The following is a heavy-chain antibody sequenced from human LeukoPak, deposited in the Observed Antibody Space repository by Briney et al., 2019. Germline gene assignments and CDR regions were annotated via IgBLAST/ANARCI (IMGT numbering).Heavy chain of an antibody. CDR1: GGSFSGYY. CDR2: INHSGST. D-gene: IGHD6-13*01. CDR3: ARSTSWVRSFDI. J-gene: IGHJ3*02. V-gene: IGHV4-34*01. Sequence: PSETLSLTCAVYGGSFSGYYWSWIRQPPGKGLEWIGEINHSGSTSYNPSLKSRVTISVDTSKIQFSLKLSSVTAADTAVYYCARSTSWVRSFDIWGQGTMVTVSS.